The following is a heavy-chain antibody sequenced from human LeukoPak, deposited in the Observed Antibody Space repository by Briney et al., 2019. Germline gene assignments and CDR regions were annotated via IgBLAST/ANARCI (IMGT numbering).Heavy chain of an antibody. CDR3: ARGICTSTNCYNVFDY. D-gene: IGHD2-2*02. Sequence: SETLSLTCTVSGGSISSYFWSWIRQPPGKGLEWIGYIYDSGSTNYNPSLTSRVTMSADTSKNQFSLNLSSVTAADTAVYYCARGICTSTNCYNVFDYWGQGALVTVSS. V-gene: IGHV4-59*01. CDR2: IYDSGST. J-gene: IGHJ4*02. CDR1: GGSISSYF.